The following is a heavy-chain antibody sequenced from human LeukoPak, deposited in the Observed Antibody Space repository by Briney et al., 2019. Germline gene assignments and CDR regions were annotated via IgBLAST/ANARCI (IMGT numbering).Heavy chain of an antibody. CDR2: ISHDGSDS. Sequence: GVSLRLSCAASVFTFSSHGMHWVRQAPGKGLEWVAVISHDGSDSHYADSVKGRFTISRDNSKNTVYLQMSSLRPEDTAVYFCAKELYFGSGSYPDYWGQGTLVRVSS. CDR3: AKELYFGSGSYPDY. CDR1: VFTFSSHG. V-gene: IGHV3-30*18. J-gene: IGHJ4*02. D-gene: IGHD3-10*01.